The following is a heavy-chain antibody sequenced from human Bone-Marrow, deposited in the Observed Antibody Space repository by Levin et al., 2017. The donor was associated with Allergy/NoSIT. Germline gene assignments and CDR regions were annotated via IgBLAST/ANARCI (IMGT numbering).Heavy chain of an antibody. CDR1: GFTFSSYA. D-gene: IGHD4-17*01. J-gene: IGHJ4*02. CDR2: ISGSGGST. V-gene: IGHV3-23*01. CDR3: AKGVSQGDYARLDY. Sequence: PGGSLRLSCAASGFTFSSYAMSWVRQAPGKGLEWVSAISGSGGSTYYADSVKGRFTISRDNSKNTLYLQMNSLRAEDTAVYYCAKGVSQGDYARLDYWGQGTLVTVSS.